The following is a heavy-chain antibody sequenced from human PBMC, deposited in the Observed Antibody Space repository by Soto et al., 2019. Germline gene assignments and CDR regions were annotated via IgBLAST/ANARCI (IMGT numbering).Heavy chain of an antibody. CDR2: IKSKTDGGTT. CDR1: GFTFSNAW. V-gene: IGHV3-15*01. J-gene: IGHJ6*02. CDR3: TTDYCSGGSCYYYYGMDV. D-gene: IGHD2-15*01. Sequence: GESLKISCAASGFTFSNAWMSWVRQAPGKGLEWVGRIKSKTDGGTTDYAAPVKGRFTISRDDSKNTLYLQMNSLKTEDAAVYYCTTDYCSGGSCYYYYGMDVWGQWTTVTVSS.